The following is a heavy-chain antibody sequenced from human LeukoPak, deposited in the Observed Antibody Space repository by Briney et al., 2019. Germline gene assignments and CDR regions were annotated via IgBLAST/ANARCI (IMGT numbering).Heavy chain of an antibody. D-gene: IGHD2/OR15-2a*01. J-gene: IGHJ3*02. CDR3: TRTYFDAFDI. Sequence: GGSLRLSCAASGFAFSGSAMHWVRQASGKGLEWVGRIRSQTNSYVTAYAASVKGRFTISRDDSKNTAYLQMNGLTTEDTAVYYCTRTYFDAFDIWGQGTMVTVSS. CDR1: GFAFSGSA. CDR2: IRSQTNSYVT. V-gene: IGHV3-73*01.